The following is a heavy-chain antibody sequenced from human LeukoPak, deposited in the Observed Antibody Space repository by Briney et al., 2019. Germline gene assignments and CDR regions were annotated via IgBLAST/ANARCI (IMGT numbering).Heavy chain of an antibody. Sequence: GKSLRLSCAASGFTFSSYWMSWVRQAPGKGLERVANMKYDGSEIYYVDSVKGRFTISRDNAMNSLFLQMNSLRAEDTAVYYCARRGGYSLFDYWGQGTLVTVSS. CDR2: MKYDGSEI. CDR1: GFTFSSYW. V-gene: IGHV3-7*01. CDR3: ARRGGYSLFDY. D-gene: IGHD2-21*01. J-gene: IGHJ4*02.